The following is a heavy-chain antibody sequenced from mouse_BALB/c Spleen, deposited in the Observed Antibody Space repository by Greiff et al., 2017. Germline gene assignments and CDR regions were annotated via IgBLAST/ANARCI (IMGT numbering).Heavy chain of an antibody. CDR1: GFNIKDTY. Sequence: VQLKQSGAELVKPGASVKLSCTASGFNIKDTYMHWVKQRPEQGLEWIGRIDPANGNTKYDPKFQGKATITADTSSNTAYLQLSSLTSEDTAVYYCARLYDGYYWFAYWGQGTLVTVSA. J-gene: IGHJ3*01. CDR2: IDPANGNT. V-gene: IGHV14-3*02. D-gene: IGHD2-3*01. CDR3: ARLYDGYYWFAY.